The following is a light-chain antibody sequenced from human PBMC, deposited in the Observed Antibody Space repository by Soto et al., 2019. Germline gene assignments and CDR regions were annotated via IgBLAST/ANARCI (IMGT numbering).Light chain of an antibody. Sequence: LTQPSSVSGTPGQSITITFTGSNNDVGRYSYVSWYQQYPGKTPKLIIYEVRLRPSGISDRFSGSKSGITASLTISGLQPEDEADYYCASYTTDTTRLFGTGTKVTVL. CDR1: NNDVGRYSY. CDR2: EVR. J-gene: IGLJ1*01. V-gene: IGLV2-14*03. CDR3: ASYTTDTTRL.